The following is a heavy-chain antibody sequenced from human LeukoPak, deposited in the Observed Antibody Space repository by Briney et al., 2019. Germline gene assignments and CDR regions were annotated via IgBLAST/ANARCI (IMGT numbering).Heavy chain of an antibody. CDR3: ARDLTDHYYGRDYYYYMDV. V-gene: IGHV1-69*01. CDR1: RGTFSSYA. J-gene: IGHJ6*03. Sequence: GSSVKVSCKASRGTFSSYAISWVRQAPGQGLEWMGGIIPIFGTANYAQKFQGRVTITADESTSTAYMELSSLRSEDTAVYYCARDLTDHYYGRDYYYYMDVWGKGTTVTISS. CDR2: IIPIFGTA. D-gene: IGHD3-10*01.